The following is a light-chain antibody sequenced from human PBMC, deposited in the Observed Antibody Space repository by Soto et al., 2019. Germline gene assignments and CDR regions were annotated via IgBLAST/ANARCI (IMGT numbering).Light chain of an antibody. J-gene: IGKJ4*01. CDR3: QQYNNWPV. CDR1: QSVSSN. Sequence: ERVMTQSPATLSVSPGERATLSCRASQSVSSNLAWYQQKPGQAPRLLIYGASTRATGIPARFSGSGSGTEFTLTISSLQSEDFAVYYCQQYNNWPVFGGGTKVAIK. V-gene: IGKV3D-15*01. CDR2: GAS.